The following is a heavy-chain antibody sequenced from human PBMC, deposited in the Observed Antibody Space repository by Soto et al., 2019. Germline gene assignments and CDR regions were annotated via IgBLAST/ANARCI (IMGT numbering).Heavy chain of an antibody. CDR3: ARDRGLAYCGGDCHTFDP. CDR1: GGSISSGGYY. V-gene: IGHV4-31*03. J-gene: IGHJ5*02. D-gene: IGHD2-21*02. CDR2: IYYSGST. Sequence: QVQLQESGPGLVKPSQTLSLTCTVSGGSISSGGYYWSWIRQHPGKGLEWIGYIYYSGSTYYNPSLKSRVTISVDTSKNQFSLKLSSVTVADTAVYYCARDRGLAYCGGDCHTFDPWGQGTLVTVSS.